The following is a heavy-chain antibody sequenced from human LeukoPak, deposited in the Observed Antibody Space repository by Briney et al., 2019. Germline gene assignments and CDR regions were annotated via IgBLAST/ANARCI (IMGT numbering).Heavy chain of an antibody. D-gene: IGHD5-24*01. CDR1: GFTFSSYG. V-gene: IGHV1-2*02. CDR2: INPNSGGT. Sequence: PGGSLRLSCAASGFTFSSYGMHWVRQAPGQGLEWMGWINPNSGGTNYAQKFQGRVTMTRDTSISTAYMDLSRLRPDDTAVYYCARDGRDAYKAWGKYYMDVWGKGTTVAISS. J-gene: IGHJ6*03. CDR3: ARDGRDAYKAWGKYYMDV.